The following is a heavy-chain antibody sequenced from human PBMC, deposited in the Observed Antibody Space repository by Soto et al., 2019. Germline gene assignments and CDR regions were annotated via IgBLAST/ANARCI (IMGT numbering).Heavy chain of an antibody. CDR1: GFTFSSYA. J-gene: IGHJ6*02. V-gene: IGHV3-30-3*01. CDR2: ISYDGSNK. D-gene: IGHD3-3*01. CDR3: ARDPRYDFWSGYYIYYYGMDV. Sequence: QVQLVESGGGVVQPGRSLRLSCAASGFTFSSYAMHWVRQAPGKGLEWVAVISYDGSNKYYADSVKGRFTISRDNSKNTLYLQMNSLRAEDTAVYYCARDPRYDFWSGYYIYYYGMDVWGQGTTVTVSS.